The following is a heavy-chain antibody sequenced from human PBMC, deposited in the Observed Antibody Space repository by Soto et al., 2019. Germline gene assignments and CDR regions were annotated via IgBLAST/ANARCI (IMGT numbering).Heavy chain of an antibody. CDR2: SIPIQGKA. V-gene: IGHV1-69*02. J-gene: IGHJ6*03. Sequence: QVQLVQSGAEVKKPGSSVKVSCEASGGSFSSYIFTWVRQAPAQGLEWMGRSIPIQGKADYALKFQDRVTISADKYTKRVYMELRGLRHEDTAVYYCAKSLVFVDHAYMDVWGKGTTVTVSS. CDR1: GGSFSSYI. CDR3: AKSLVFVDHAYMDV. D-gene: IGHD2-21*01.